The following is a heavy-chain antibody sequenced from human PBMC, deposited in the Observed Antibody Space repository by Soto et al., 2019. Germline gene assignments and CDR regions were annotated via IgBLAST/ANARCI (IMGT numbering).Heavy chain of an antibody. V-gene: IGHV1-69*01. D-gene: IGHD6-19*01. CDR3: ARPIAVAGLYYYYGMDV. Sequence: QVQLVQSGAEVKKPGSSVKVSCKASGGTFCSYAISWVRQAPGQGLEWMGGIIPIFGTANYAQKFQGRVTITADESTSTAYMELSSLRSEDTAVYYCARPIAVAGLYYYYGMDVWGQGTTVTVSS. CDR1: GGTFCSYA. CDR2: IIPIFGTA. J-gene: IGHJ6*02.